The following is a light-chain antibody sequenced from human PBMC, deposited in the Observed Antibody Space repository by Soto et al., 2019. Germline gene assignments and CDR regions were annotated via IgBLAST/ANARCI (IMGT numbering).Light chain of an antibody. CDR3: QHYGSSRT. Sequence: EIVMTQSPATLSVSPGERATFSCRASQSVSSSLAWYQQKPGQAPRLLIYGASSRATGIPDRFSGSGSGPDFTLTISRLEPEDFAVYFCQHYGSSRTFGQGTKVDIK. CDR1: QSVSSS. CDR2: GAS. J-gene: IGKJ1*01. V-gene: IGKV3-20*01.